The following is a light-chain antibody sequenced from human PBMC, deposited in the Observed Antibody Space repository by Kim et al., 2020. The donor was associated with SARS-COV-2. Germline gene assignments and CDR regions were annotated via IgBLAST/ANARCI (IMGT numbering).Light chain of an antibody. J-gene: IGLJ1*01. CDR2: VNI. CDR1: TSNIGAGYD. V-gene: IGLV1-40*01. CDR3: QSYDSSLSGYV. Sequence: QSVLTQPPSVSAAPGQRVTISCTGSTSNIGAGYDVHWYQQLPGTAPKLLISVNINRPPGVPDRFSGSMSGTSASLAITGLQAEDEADYYCQSYDSSLSGYVFGSGTKVTVL.